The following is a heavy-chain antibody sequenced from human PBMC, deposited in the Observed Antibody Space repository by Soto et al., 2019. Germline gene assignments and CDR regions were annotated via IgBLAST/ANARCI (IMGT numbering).Heavy chain of an antibody. CDR3: ARDPPPTYHYGSGAAFDI. V-gene: IGHV3-21*01. D-gene: IGHD3-10*01. CDR2: ISSSSSYI. CDR1: GFTFSSYS. J-gene: IGHJ3*02. Sequence: PGGSLRLSCAASGFTFSSYSMNWVRQAPGKGLEWVSSISSSSSYIYYADSVKGRFTISRDNAKNSLYLQMNSLRAEDTAVYYCARDPPPTYHYGSGAAFDIWGQGTMVTVSS.